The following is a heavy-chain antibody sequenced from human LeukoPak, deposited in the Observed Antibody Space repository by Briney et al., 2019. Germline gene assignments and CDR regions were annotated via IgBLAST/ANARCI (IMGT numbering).Heavy chain of an antibody. Sequence: SVRVSCKASGGNFNTYAISWVRQAPGQGLEWMGGIIPIFGTGNYAQKFQGRVTITADKSTNTAYMELSSLKSEDTAVYYCARDHDLTGTYEYLKYWGQGTLVSVSS. D-gene: IGHD7-27*01. V-gene: IGHV1-69*06. CDR3: ARDHDLTGTYEYLKY. J-gene: IGHJ1*01. CDR1: GGNFNTYA. CDR2: IIPIFGTG.